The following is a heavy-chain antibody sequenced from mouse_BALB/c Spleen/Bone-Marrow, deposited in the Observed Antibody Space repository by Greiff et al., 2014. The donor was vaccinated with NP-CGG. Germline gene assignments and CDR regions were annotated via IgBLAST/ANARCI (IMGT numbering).Heavy chain of an antibody. CDR3: NARDYRYEGYAMDN. CDR2: IDPENGDT. Sequence: EVQLQESGAELVRSGASVKLSCTASGFNIKDYYMYWVKQRPEQGLEWIGWIDPENGDTEYAPEFQGKATMTADTSSNTAYLQLSSLTSEDTDVCYCNARDYRYEGYAMDNWGQGTSVTVSS. D-gene: IGHD2-14*01. J-gene: IGHJ4*01. V-gene: IGHV14-4*02. CDR1: GFNIKDYY.